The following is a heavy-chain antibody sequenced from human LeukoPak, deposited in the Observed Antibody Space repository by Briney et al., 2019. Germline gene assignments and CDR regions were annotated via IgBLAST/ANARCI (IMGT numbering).Heavy chain of an antibody. CDR1: GGSISSYY. Sequence: SETLSLTCTVSGGSISSYYWSWIRQPPGKGLEWIGYIYYSGSTNYNPSLKSRFTISVDTSKNQFSLKLSSVTAAAPAVYYWARDVAATDYWGQGTLVTVSS. CDR2: IYYSGST. V-gene: IGHV4-59*01. D-gene: IGHD2-15*01. J-gene: IGHJ4*02. CDR3: ARDVAATDY.